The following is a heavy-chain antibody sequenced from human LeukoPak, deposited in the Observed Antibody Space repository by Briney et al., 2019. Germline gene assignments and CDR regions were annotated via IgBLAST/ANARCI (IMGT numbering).Heavy chain of an antibody. V-gene: IGHV3-23*01. J-gene: IGHJ6*02. CDR2: ISGSGGST. CDR3: AKDDSSVVTAIPSYYGMDV. CDR1: GFTFSSYA. Sequence: PGGSLRLSCAASGFTFSSYAMSWVRQAPGKGLEWVSAISGSGGSTYYADSVKGRFTISRDNSKNTLYLQMNSLRAEDTAVYYCAKDDSSVVTAIPSYYGMDVWGQGTTVTVSS. D-gene: IGHD2-21*02.